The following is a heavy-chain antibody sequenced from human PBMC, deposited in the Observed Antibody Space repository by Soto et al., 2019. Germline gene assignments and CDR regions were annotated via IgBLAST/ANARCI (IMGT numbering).Heavy chain of an antibody. CDR1: GYTFTSYD. D-gene: IGHD4-17*01. CDR2: MNPNSGNT. Sequence: GASVKVSCKASGYTFTSYDINWVRQATGQGLEWMGWMNPNSGNTGYAQKFQGRVTMTRNTSISTAYMELSSLRSEDTAVYYCARSRYDYGDFLDYWGQGTLVTVSS. V-gene: IGHV1-8*01. J-gene: IGHJ4*02. CDR3: ARSRYDYGDFLDY.